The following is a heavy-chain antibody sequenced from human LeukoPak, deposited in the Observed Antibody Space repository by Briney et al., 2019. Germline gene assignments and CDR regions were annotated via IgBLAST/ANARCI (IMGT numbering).Heavy chain of an antibody. D-gene: IGHD3-3*01. V-gene: IGHV4-59*01. CDR1: GGSISGYY. CDR2: IYYSGST. J-gene: IGHJ4*02. CDR3: ARNDVWSGYYNY. Sequence: SETLTLLCTVSGGSISGYYWSWIRQPPGKGLEWIGYIYYSGSTNYNPSLKSRVTISVDTSKNQFSLKLSSVTAADTAVYYCARNDVWSGYYNYWGQGTVITVSS.